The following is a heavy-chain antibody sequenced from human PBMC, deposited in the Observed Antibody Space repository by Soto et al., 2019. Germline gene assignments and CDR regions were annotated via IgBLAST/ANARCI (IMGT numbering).Heavy chain of an antibody. J-gene: IGHJ6*02. V-gene: IGHV4-39*07. CDR1: GGSSSSTSYY. CDR2: IYSSGNT. CDR3: AREEGYYGSETYSYGVDV. Sequence: PSETLSLTCTVSGGSSSSTSYYWGWIRQPPGKGLEWIGSIYSSGNTYYNPSLKSRVTISVDTSKSQLSLKLSSVTAADTAVYYFAREEGYYGSETYSYGVDVWGQGTTVTVSS. D-gene: IGHD3-10*01.